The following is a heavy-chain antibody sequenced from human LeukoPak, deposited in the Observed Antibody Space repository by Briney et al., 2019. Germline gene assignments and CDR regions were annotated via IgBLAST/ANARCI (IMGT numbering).Heavy chain of an antibody. V-gene: IGHV1-18*01. D-gene: IGHD3-22*01. J-gene: IGHJ4*02. CDR2: ISAYNGNT. CDR3: ARSVSHYYDSSGYFDY. CDR1: GYTFTSYG. Sequence: ASVKVSCKASGYTFTSYGISWVRQAPGQGLEWMGWISAYNGNTNYAQKLQGRVTMTTDTSTSTAYMELRSLRSDDTAVYYCARSVSHYYDSSGYFDYWGQGTLVTVSS.